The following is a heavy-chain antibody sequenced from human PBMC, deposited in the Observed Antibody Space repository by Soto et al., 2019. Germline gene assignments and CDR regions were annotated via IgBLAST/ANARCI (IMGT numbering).Heavy chain of an antibody. J-gene: IGHJ4*02. CDR3: AKVFSTRSMSSAVYD. Sequence: EVLLVESGGGWEHRGGSRRLPGASPDLSFNDFAAPGVRKLPGKGLEWVSGINWKSKILGYADSVRGRFRTSRDHADNSLILQMNSLRPDDTATYYCAKVFSTRSMSSAVYDWGQGTRVTVSS. CDR1: DLSFNDFA. CDR2: INWKSKIL. D-gene: IGHD6-6*01. V-gene: IGHV3-9*01.